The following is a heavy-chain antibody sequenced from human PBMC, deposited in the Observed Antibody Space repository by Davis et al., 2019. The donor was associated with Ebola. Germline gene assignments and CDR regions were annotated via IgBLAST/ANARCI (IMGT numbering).Heavy chain of an antibody. CDR3: VKGGSYYGSGNYWVRYYGMDV. D-gene: IGHD3-10*01. J-gene: IGHJ6*02. V-gene: IGHV3-30*18. CDR1: GFIFSTYV. CDR2: ISYDGVSK. Sequence: GESLKISCSASGFIFSTYVMSWVRQAPGKGLEWVAIISYDGVSKFYADSVRGRFIISRDNSKNTVFLQMNSLTPEDTAVYFCVKGGSYYGSGNYWVRYYGMDVWGQGTKVTVSS.